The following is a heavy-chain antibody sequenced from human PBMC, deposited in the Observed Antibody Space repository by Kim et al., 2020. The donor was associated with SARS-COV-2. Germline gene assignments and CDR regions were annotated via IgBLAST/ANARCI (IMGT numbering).Heavy chain of an antibody. CDR2: ISYDGSKE. J-gene: IGHJ4*02. CDR1: GFTFSGHG. D-gene: IGHD1-26*01. Sequence: GGSLRLSCAASGFTFSGHGMHWVRQAPGKGLEWVALISYDGSKEYFADSVKGRFTISRDNSKNTLYLQMDSLRSEDTAVYYCARDISGNYSWDYWGQGTLITVSS. CDR3: ARDISGNYSWDY. V-gene: IGHV3-30*19.